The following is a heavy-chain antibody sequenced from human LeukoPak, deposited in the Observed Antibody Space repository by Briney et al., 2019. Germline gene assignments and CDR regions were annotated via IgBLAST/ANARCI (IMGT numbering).Heavy chain of an antibody. CDR1: GYTFTGYY. V-gene: IGHV1-2*05. CDR2: INPNSGGT. D-gene: IGHD1-26*01. Sequence: ASVKVSCKASGYTFTGYYMHWVRQAPGQGLEWMGRINPNSGGTNYAQKFQGRVTMTRDTSISTAYMELSRLRSDDTVVYYCARVRIVGATHFDYWGQGTLVTVSS. CDR3: ARVRIVGATHFDY. J-gene: IGHJ4*02.